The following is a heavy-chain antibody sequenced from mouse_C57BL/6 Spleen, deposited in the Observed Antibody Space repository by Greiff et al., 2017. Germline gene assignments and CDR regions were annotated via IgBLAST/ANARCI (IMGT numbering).Heavy chain of an antibody. CDR1: GFTFSDYG. Sequence: EVKLMESGGGLVKPGGSLKLSCAASGFTFSDYGMHWVRQAPEKGLEWVAYISSGSSTIYYADTVKGRFTLSRDNAKNTLFLQMTSLMSEDTAMYYCARGDYYGSSPMDYWGQGTAVTVSS. J-gene: IGHJ4*01. V-gene: IGHV5-17*01. D-gene: IGHD1-1*01. CDR2: ISSGSSTI. CDR3: ARGDYYGSSPMDY.